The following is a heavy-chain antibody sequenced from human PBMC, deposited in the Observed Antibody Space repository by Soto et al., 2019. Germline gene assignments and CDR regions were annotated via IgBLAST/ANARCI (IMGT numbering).Heavy chain of an antibody. CDR1: GFTFSSYW. D-gene: IGHD3-9*01. Sequence: PGGSLRLSCAASGFTFSSYWMHWVRQAPGKGLVWVSRINSDGSSTSYADSVKGRFTISRDNAKNTLYLQMNSLRAEDTAVYYYARDSRYYDILTGYYPYGMDVWGQGPTVTVSS. J-gene: IGHJ6*02. V-gene: IGHV3-74*01. CDR2: INSDGSST. CDR3: ARDSRYYDILTGYYPYGMDV.